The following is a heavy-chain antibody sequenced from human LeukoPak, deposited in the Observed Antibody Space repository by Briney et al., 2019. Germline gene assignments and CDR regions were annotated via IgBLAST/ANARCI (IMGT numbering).Heavy chain of an antibody. CDR1: GFTFSSYW. V-gene: IGHV3-7*01. CDR3: ARDSTDYGDYVFSY. CDR2: IKQDGSEK. J-gene: IGHJ4*02. D-gene: IGHD4-17*01. Sequence: GGSLRLSCAASGFTFSSYWMSWVRQAPGKGLEWVANIKQDGSEKYYVDSVKGRFTISRDNAKNSLYLQMNSLRAEDTAVYYCARDSTDYGDYVFSYWGQGTLVTVSS.